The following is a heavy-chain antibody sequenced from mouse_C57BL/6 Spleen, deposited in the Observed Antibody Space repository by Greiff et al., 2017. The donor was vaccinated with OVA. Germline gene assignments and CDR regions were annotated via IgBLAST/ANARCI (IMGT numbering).Heavy chain of an antibody. V-gene: IGHV1-80*01. CDR1: GYAFSSYW. CDR3: ASYYGSSYAMDY. J-gene: IGHJ4*01. CDR2: IYPGDGDT. D-gene: IGHD1-1*01. Sequence: VQGVESGAELVKPGASVKISCKASGYAFSSYWMNWVKQRPGKGLEWIGQIYPGDGDTNYNGKFKGKATLTADKSSSTAYMQLSSLTSEDSAVYFCASYYGSSYAMDYWGQGTSVTVSS.